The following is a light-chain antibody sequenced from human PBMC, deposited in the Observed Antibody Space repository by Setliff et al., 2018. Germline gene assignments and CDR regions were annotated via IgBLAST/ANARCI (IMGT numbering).Light chain of an antibody. Sequence: QSVLPQPRSVSGSPGQSVTISCTGSSSDVGAYKYVSWYQQHPGKAPKLMIYDVIKRPSGVPDRFSGSKSGNTASLTISGLQAEDEADYYCCSYAGNYIRLFGGGTK. V-gene: IGLV2-11*01. J-gene: IGLJ2*01. CDR3: CSYAGNYIRL. CDR2: DVI. CDR1: SSDVGAYKY.